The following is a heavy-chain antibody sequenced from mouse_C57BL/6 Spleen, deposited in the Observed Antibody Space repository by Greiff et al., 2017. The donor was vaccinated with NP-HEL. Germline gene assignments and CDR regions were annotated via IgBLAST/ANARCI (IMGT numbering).Heavy chain of an antibody. CDR2: IYPGDGDT. CDR1: GYAFSSYW. D-gene: IGHD2-3*01. Sequence: QVQLQQSGAELVKPGASVKISCKASGYAFSSYWMNWVKQRPGKGLEWIGQIYPGDGDTNYNGKFKGKATLTADKSSNTAYMQLSSLTSEDSAVYFCARDDGYYGAVDYWGQGTSVTVSS. CDR3: ARDDGYYGAVDY. J-gene: IGHJ4*01. V-gene: IGHV1-80*01.